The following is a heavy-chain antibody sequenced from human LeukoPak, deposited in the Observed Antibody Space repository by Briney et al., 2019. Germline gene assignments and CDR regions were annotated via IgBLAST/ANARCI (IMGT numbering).Heavy chain of an antibody. CDR3: ARHRSDIVVVVAASAVDY. Sequence: SETLSLTCTVSGGSISSYYWSWIRQPPGKGLEWTGSIDHSGSTYYNPSLKSRITISVDTSKNQFSLKLSSVTAADTAVYYCARHRSDIVVVVAASAVDYWGQGTLVTVSS. D-gene: IGHD2-15*01. CDR2: IDHSGST. J-gene: IGHJ4*02. CDR1: GGSISSYY. V-gene: IGHV4-59*04.